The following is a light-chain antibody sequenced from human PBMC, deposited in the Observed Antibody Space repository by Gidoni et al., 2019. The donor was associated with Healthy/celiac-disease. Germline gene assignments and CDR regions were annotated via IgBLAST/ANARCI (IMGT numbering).Light chain of an antibody. CDR3: QQSYSTAWT. CDR1: QSISSY. V-gene: IGKV1-39*01. J-gene: IGKJ1*01. Sequence: IQITQSPSSLSASVGDRVNITCRASQSISSYLNWYQQKPGKAPKLLIYAASRLQSGVPSRFSGSGSGTDFTLTISSLQPEDFANYYCQQSYSTAWTFGQGTKVEIK. CDR2: AAS.